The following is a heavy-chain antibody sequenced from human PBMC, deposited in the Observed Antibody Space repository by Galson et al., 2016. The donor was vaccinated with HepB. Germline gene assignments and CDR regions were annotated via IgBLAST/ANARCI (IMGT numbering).Heavy chain of an antibody. J-gene: IGHJ4*02. D-gene: IGHD3-3*01. CDR1: GFTFGDYA. CDR3: TRGGTIAPAY. CDR2: IRNKAYGGTT. V-gene: IGHV3-49*03. Sequence: SLRLSCAASGFTFGDYAMSWFRQAPGKGLGWVGFIRNKAYGGTTDYAASVKGRFTISRDDSQSIAYLQMNSLKTEDTAVYYCTRGGTIAPAYWGQGTLVTVSS.